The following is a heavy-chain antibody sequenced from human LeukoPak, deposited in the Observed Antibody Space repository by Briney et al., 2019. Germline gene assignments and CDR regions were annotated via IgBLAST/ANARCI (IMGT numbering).Heavy chain of an antibody. V-gene: IGHV1-69*04. CDR2: IIPILGIA. J-gene: IGHJ6*02. CDR3: ARDSKDTAMVAGFVVVTGDYYYYGMDV. Sequence: GASVKVSCKASGGTFSSYAISWVRQAPGQGLEWMGRIIPILGIANYAQKFQGRVTITADKSTSTAYMELSSLRSEDTAVYYCARDSKDTAMVAGFVVVTGDYYYYGMDVWGQGTTVTVSS. D-gene: IGHD5-18*01. CDR1: GGTFSSYA.